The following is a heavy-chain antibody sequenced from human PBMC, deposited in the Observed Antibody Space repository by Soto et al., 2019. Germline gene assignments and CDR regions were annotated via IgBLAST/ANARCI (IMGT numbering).Heavy chain of an antibody. CDR1: GYTFTSYY. V-gene: IGHV1-46*01. J-gene: IGHJ5*02. CDR3: ARGHPVRGYDIHNWFDP. Sequence: GASVKVSCKASGYTFTSYYMHWVRQAPGQGLEWMGIINPSGGSTSYAQKFQGRVTMTRDTSTSTVYMELSSLRSEDTAVYYCARGHPVRGYDIHNWFDPWGQGTLVTSPQ. CDR2: INPSGGST. D-gene: IGHD3-9*01.